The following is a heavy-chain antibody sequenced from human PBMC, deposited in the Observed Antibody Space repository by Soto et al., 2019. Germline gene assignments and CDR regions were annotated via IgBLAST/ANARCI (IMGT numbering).Heavy chain of an antibody. CDR1: GFTFRNYV. D-gene: IGHD3-22*01. CDR2: IGIGSSTK. CDR3: ARDQLYYNDISGRPLNAFDV. J-gene: IGHJ3*01. Sequence: GGSLRLSCAASGFTFRNYVMNWVRQAPGKGLEWVSYIGIGSSTKYYADSVKGRFTISRDNAKNSLYLQMNSLRAEDTAVYYCARDQLYYNDISGRPLNAFDVWGQGTMVT. V-gene: IGHV3-48*01.